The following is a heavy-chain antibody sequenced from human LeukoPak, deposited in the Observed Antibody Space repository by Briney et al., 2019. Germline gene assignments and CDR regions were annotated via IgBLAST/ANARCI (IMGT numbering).Heavy chain of an antibody. J-gene: IGHJ4*02. CDR3: ARGRAPRVPQDIVVVPAAMELNY. CDR2: INHSGST. V-gene: IGHV4-34*01. D-gene: IGHD2-2*01. Sequence: SETLSLTCAVYGGSFSGYYWSWIRQPPGKGLEWIGEINHSGSTNYNPSLKSRVTISVDTSKNQFSLKLSSVPAADTAVYYCARGRAPRVPQDIVVVPAAMELNYWGQGTLVTVSS. CDR1: GGSFSGYY.